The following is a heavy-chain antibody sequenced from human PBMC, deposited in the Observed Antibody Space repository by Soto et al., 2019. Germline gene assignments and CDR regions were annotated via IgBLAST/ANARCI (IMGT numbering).Heavy chain of an antibody. D-gene: IGHD5-18*01. CDR1: GFTFSWYW. J-gene: IGHJ6*02. Sequence: PGRSVRLYCAASGFTFSWYWMRWGRQGSGKGLERAAKIKQDGIEKYNVDSDKGRFTISRDNAKNSLYLQMNSLRAEDTAVYYCARDMAYSYGFDYYYGMDVWGQGTTVTVSS. CDR2: IKQDGIEK. CDR3: ARDMAYSYGFDYYYGMDV. V-gene: IGHV3-7*01.